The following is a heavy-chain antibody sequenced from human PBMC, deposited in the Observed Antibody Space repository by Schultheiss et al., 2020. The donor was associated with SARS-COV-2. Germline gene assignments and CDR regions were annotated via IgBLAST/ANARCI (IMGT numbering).Heavy chain of an antibody. CDR1: GFTFSSYA. Sequence: GGSLRLSCAASGFTFSSYAMSWVRQAPGKGLELVSAISGSGGSTYYADSVKGRFTISRDNSKNTLYLQMNSLRDDDTAVYYCARAPRVYGMDVWGQGTTVTVSS. V-gene: IGHV3-23*01. CDR3: ARAPRVYGMDV. J-gene: IGHJ6*02. CDR2: ISGSGGST.